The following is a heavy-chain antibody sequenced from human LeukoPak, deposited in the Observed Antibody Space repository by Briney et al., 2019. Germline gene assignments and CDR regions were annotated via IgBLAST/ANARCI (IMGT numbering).Heavy chain of an antibody. D-gene: IGHD1-26*01. J-gene: IGHJ4*02. CDR2: INWNGGST. V-gene: IGHV3-20*04. CDR3: ARLRGVGATRGGFDY. Sequence: GGSLRLSCADSGFTFDDYGMSWVRQAPGKGLELVSGINWNGGSTGYADSVKGRFTISRDNAKNSLYLQMNSLRAEDTALYYCARLRGVGATRGGFDYWGQGTLVTVSS. CDR1: GFTFDDYG.